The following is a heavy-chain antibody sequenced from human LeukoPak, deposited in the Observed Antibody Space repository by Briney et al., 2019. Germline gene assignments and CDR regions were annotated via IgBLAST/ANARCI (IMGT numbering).Heavy chain of an antibody. V-gene: IGHV1-2*02. Sequence: ASVKVSCKASGYSFTDYYVHWVRQAPGQGLEWMGWFNPKSGGTHYAQNFYGRVTMTRDTSITTAYMELSRLRSDDTAVYYCARELGYCSRNSCPLYRYWGQGTLVIVSS. CDR2: FNPKSGGT. J-gene: IGHJ4*02. CDR3: ARELGYCSRNSCPLYRY. CDR1: GYSFTDYY. D-gene: IGHD2-2*01.